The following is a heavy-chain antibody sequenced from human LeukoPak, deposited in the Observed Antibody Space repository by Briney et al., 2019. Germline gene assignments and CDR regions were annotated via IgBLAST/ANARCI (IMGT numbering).Heavy chain of an antibody. CDR1: GGSFSGYY. CDR2: INHSGST. V-gene: IGHV4-34*01. Sequence: SETLSLTCAVYGGSFSGYYWSWIRQPPGKGLEWIGEINHSGSTNYNPSLKGRVTISVDTSKNQFSLKLSSVTAADTAVYYCARELVVPAAMSLCAFDIWGQGTMVTVSS. CDR3: ARELVVPAAMSLCAFDI. D-gene: IGHD2-2*01. J-gene: IGHJ3*02.